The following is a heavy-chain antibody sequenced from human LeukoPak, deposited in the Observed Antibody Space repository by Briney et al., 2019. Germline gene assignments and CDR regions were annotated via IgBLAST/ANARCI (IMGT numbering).Heavy chain of an antibody. D-gene: IGHD6-13*01. V-gene: IGHV1-46*01. CDR1: GYTFTSYY. CDR3: ARDSGGIAAAGTVPFFDY. CDR2: INPSGGST. Sequence: ASVKVSCKASGYTFTSYYMHWVRQAPGQGLEWMGIINPSGGSTSYAQKFQGRVTMTRDMSTSTVYMELSSLRSEDTAVYYCARDSGGIAAAGTVPFFDYWGQGTLVTVSS. J-gene: IGHJ4*02.